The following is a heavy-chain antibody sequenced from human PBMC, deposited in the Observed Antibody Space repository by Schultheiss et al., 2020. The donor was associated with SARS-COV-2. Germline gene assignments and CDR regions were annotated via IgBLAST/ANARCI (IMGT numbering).Heavy chain of an antibody. CDR1: GFTFGHYA. CDR3: ARVYRFRELSMDV. Sequence: GGSLRLSCAASGFTFGHYAMSWVRQPPGEGLEWVSGISGSGATTNYADSVKGRFTISRDNSKNTLSLQMNSLRAEDTAVYYCARVYRFRELSMDVWGKGTTVTVSS. V-gene: IGHV3-23*01. D-gene: IGHD3-10*01. J-gene: IGHJ6*03. CDR2: ISGSGATT.